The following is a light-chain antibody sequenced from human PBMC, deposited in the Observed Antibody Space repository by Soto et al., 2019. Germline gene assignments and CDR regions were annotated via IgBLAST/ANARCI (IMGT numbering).Light chain of an antibody. J-gene: IGKJ1*01. CDR3: QKYNSYAWT. CDR1: HSISSW. Sequence: DIQMTQSPSTLSASVGDRVTITCRASHSISSWLAWYQKKPGKAPKLLIYDASSLESGVPSRFSGSGSGTEVNITISSLKPDAFATYDCQKYNSYAWTFGQGTKVEVK. CDR2: DAS. V-gene: IGKV1-5*01.